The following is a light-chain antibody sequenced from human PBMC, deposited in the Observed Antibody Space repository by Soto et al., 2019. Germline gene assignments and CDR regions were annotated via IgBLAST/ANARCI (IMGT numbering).Light chain of an antibody. CDR3: CSFAAGNTYV. Sequence: QSVLTQPPSASGSPGQSVTISCTGTSSDVGKYDYVSWFQHHPGKAPKLIIYEGSRRPSGVSNRFSGSQSGNTASLTVSGLQAEDEADYYCCSFAAGNTYVFGSGTKATVL. CDR1: SSDVGKYDY. J-gene: IGLJ1*01. CDR2: EGS. V-gene: IGLV2-23*01.